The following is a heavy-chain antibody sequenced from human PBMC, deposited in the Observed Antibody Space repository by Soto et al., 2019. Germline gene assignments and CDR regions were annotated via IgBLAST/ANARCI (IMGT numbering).Heavy chain of an antibody. J-gene: IGHJ4*02. CDR2: IYHSGNT. CDR3: ARWEGTTVLFDY. CDR1: GGSINSSNW. Sequence: PSETLSLTCAVSGGSINSSNWWSWVRQPPGKGLEWIGEIYHSGNTNYNPSLKSRVTMSVDNPKNQFSLKLSFLTAADTAVYYCARWEGTTVLFDYWDQGALVTVSS. V-gene: IGHV4-4*02. D-gene: IGHD4-4*01.